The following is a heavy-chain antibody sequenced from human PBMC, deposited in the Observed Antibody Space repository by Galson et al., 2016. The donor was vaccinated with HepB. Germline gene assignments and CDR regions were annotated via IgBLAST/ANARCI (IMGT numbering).Heavy chain of an antibody. CDR2: ISYRGFST. CDR3: VKGEAGTTSGGWYFDL. J-gene: IGHJ2*01. Sequence: SLRLSCAASGFTFSSYAMSWVRQAPGKGLEWVSSISYRGFSTYYADSVKGRFTMSTDNSNNARYLQMNSLRVEDTAVYYCVKGEAGTTSGGWYFDLWGRGTLVTVSS. D-gene: IGHD1-7*01. CDR1: GFTFSSYA. V-gene: IGHV3-23*01.